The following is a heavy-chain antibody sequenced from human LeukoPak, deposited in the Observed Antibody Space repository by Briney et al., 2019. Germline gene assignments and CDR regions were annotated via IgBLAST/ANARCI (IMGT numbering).Heavy chain of an antibody. D-gene: IGHD3-3*01. CDR3: AHSGDYDLWSGYYRARGPNVVFDI. CDR1: GFSLSTSGVG. V-gene: IGHV2-5*01. CDR2: IYWNDDK. J-gene: IGHJ3*02. Sequence: SGPTLVNPTQTLTLTCTFFGFSLSTSGVGVGWIRQPPGKALEWLALIYWNDDKRYSPSLKSRLTITKDTSKNQVVLTMTNMDPVDTATYYCAHSGDYDLWSGYYRARGPNVVFDIWGQGTMVTVSS.